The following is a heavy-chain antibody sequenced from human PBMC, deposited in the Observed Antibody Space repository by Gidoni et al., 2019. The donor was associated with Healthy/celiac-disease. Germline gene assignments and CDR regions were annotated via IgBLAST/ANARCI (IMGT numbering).Heavy chain of an antibody. J-gene: IGHJ6*02. Sequence: QVQLQESGPGLVKPSQTLSLTCTVSGGSISSGSYYWSWIRQPAGKGLEWIGRIYTSGSTNYNPSLKSRVTISVDTSKNQFSLKLSSVTAADTAVYYCARGFSRVKGGNNYYGMDVWGQGTTVTVSS. V-gene: IGHV4-61*02. CDR3: ARGFSRVKGGNNYYGMDV. D-gene: IGHD3-16*01. CDR1: GGSISSGSYY. CDR2: IYTSGST.